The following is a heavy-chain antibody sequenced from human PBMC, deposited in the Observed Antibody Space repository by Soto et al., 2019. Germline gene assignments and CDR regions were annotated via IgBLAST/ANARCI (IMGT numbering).Heavy chain of an antibody. D-gene: IGHD2-2*01. CDR1: GFTFIDYG. CDR2: ITGSGTNT. V-gene: IGHV3-23*01. CDR3: AKPGRGQLLYIDY. Sequence: GGSLRLSCATSGFTFIDYGLSWVRQAPGKGLEWVSAITGSGTNTYYADSVKGRFTISRDNSKNTVYLQMTSLRADDTAIYYCAKPGRGQLLYIDYWGQGALVTVPQ. J-gene: IGHJ4*02.